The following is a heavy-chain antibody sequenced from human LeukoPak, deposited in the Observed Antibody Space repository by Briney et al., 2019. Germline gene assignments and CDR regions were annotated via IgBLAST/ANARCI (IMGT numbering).Heavy chain of an antibody. Sequence: PGGSLRLSCAASGFTFSSYSMNWVRQAPGKGLEWVSSISSSSSYIYYADSVKGRFTISRDHAKNSLYLQMNSLRAEDTAVYYCARDGPADTDYWGQGTLVTVSS. CDR3: ARDGPADTDY. J-gene: IGHJ4*02. D-gene: IGHD6-25*01. CDR2: ISSSSSYI. V-gene: IGHV3-21*01. CDR1: GFTFSSYS.